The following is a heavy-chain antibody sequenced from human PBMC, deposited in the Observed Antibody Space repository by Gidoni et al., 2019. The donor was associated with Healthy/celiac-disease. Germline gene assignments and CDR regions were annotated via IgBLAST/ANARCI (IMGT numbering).Heavy chain of an antibody. D-gene: IGHD2-15*01. J-gene: IGHJ5*02. CDR1: GGSISSGDYY. CDR3: ARCWYCSGGSFRSNWFDP. Sequence: QVQLQESGPGLVKPSQTLSLTCTVSGGSISSGDYYWSWIRQHPGKGLEWIGYIYYSGSPYYNPSLKSRVTISVDTSKNQVSLKLSSVTAADTAVYYCARCWYCSGGSFRSNWFDPWGQGTLVTVSS. CDR2: IYYSGSP. V-gene: IGHV4-31*03.